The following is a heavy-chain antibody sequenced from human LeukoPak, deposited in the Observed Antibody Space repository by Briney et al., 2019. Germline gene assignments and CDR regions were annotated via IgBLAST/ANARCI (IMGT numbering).Heavy chain of an antibody. V-gene: IGHV1-69*05. J-gene: IGHJ4*02. CDR1: VCTFSRYA. CDR3: ARDRYCSSNNCEWGY. D-gene: IGHD2-2*01. CDR2: IIPIFGTA. Sequence: SSVKVSCKASVCTFSRYAISWVRKAPGQGLKWMGGIIPIFGTANYAQKFQGGVTITTDESTSTVYMELSSLRFEDTAVYYCARDRYCSSNNCEWGYWGQGTLVTVSS.